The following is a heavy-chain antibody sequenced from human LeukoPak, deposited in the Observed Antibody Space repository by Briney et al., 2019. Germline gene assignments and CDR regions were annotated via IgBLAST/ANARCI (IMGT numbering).Heavy chain of an antibody. V-gene: IGHV4-59*08. CDR2: IDYSGST. D-gene: IGHD3-10*01. J-gene: IGHJ6*03. CDR3: AKSGSYYYYYMDV. CDR1: GDSISSYY. Sequence: PSEILSLTCTVSGDSISSYYWSWIRQPPGKGLEWIGYIDYSGSTSYSPSLKSRVTMSVDTSKKQFSLKLTSVTAADTAVYYCAKSGSYYYYYMDVWGKGTTVTVSS.